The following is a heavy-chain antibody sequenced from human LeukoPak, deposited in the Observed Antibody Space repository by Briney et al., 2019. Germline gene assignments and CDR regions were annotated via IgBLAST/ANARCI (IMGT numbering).Heavy chain of an antibody. J-gene: IGHJ3*01. CDR2: SNHSGST. D-gene: IGHD3-10*01. Sequence: KPSETLSLTCAVFGASFSGYYWTWIRQSPGKGLEWIGESNHSGSTNYNPSLKSRVTISIETTKNQFSLKLSSVTAADTAVYYCARHRTYYGSGTYSRRDAFDVWGQGTMVTVSS. CDR1: GASFSGYY. CDR3: ARHRTYYGSGTYSRRDAFDV. V-gene: IGHV4-34*01.